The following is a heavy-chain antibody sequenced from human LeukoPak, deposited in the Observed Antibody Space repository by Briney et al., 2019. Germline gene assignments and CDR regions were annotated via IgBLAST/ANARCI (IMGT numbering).Heavy chain of an antibody. J-gene: IGHJ3*02. CDR3: ARAHYYGSGSYAFDI. Sequence: SETLSLTCTVSGYSISSGYYWGWIRQPPGKGLEWIGSIYHSGSTYYNPSLKSRVTISVDTSKNQFSLKLSSVTAADPAVYYCARAHYYGSGSYAFDIWGQGTMVTVSS. CDR2: IYHSGST. CDR1: GYSISSGYY. V-gene: IGHV4-38-2*02. D-gene: IGHD3-10*01.